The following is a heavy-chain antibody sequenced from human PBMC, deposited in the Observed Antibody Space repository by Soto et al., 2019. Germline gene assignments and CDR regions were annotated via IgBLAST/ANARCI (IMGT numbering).Heavy chain of an antibody. CDR3: AKDLSYCSSTSCYVNDP. Sequence: GGSLRLSCAASGFTFNSYAMSWVRQAPGKGLEWVSAISGSGGSTYYADSVKGRFTISRDNSKNTLYLQMNSLRAEDTAVYYCAKDLSYCSSTSCYVNDPWGQGTLVTVSS. CDR1: GFTFNSYA. V-gene: IGHV3-23*01. D-gene: IGHD2-2*01. J-gene: IGHJ5*02. CDR2: ISGSGGST.